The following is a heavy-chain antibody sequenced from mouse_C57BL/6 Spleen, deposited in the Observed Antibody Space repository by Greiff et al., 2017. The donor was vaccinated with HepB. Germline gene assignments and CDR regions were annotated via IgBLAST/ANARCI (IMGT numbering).Heavy chain of an antibody. Sequence: QLPGTELVKPGASVKLSCNASGYTFTSYWMHWVKQRPGQGLEWIGNINPSNGGTNYNEKFKSKATLTVDKSSSTAYMQLSSLTSEDSAVYYCARGRGYDSRRGAMDYWGQGTSVTVSS. CDR3: ARGRGYDSRRGAMDY. D-gene: IGHD2-4*01. CDR1: GYTFTSYW. V-gene: IGHV1-53*01. CDR2: INPSNGGT. J-gene: IGHJ4*01.